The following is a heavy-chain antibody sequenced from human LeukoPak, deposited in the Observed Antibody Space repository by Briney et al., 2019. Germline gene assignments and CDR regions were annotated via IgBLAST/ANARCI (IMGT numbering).Heavy chain of an antibody. D-gene: IGHD3-10*01. CDR3: YSATVQVRRSEALY. Sequence: GGSLRLSCVASRFSHSIASVSTVRQAPGKGLEWVGRIKSKTDGGTTDYAAPVKGRFTISRDDSKTTMYLQMNSLKTEDTAVYYYYSATVQVRRSEALYWGQGTLVTVSS. CDR2: IKSKTDGGTT. CDR1: RFSHSIAS. V-gene: IGHV3-15*01. J-gene: IGHJ4*02.